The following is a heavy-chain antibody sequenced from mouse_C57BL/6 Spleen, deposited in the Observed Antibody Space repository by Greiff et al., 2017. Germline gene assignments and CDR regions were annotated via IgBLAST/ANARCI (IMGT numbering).Heavy chain of an antibody. D-gene: IGHD1-1*01. Sequence: VQLKESGPGLVQPSQSLSITCTVSGFSLTSYGVHWVRQSPGKGLEWLGVIWSGGSTDYNAAFISRLSISKDNSKSQVFFKMNSLQADDTAIYYCARKSNTTVEGLAYWGQGTLVTVSA. J-gene: IGHJ3*01. CDR3: ARKSNTTVEGLAY. CDR1: GFSLTSYG. CDR2: IWSGGST. V-gene: IGHV2-2*01.